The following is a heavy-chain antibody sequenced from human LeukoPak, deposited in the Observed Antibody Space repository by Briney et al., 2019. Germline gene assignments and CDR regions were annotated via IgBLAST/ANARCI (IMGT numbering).Heavy chain of an antibody. CDR2: IYYSGST. D-gene: IGHD6-13*01. CDR1: GGSISSSSYY. J-gene: IGHJ5*02. Sequence: NTSETLSLTCTVSGGSISSSSYYWGWIRQPPGKGLEWIGSIYYSGSTNYNPSLKSRVTISVDKSKNQFSLKLSSVTAADTAVYYCARGTFSAAAGTGASWFDPWGQGTLVTVSS. CDR3: ARGTFSAAAGTGASWFDP. V-gene: IGHV4-39*07.